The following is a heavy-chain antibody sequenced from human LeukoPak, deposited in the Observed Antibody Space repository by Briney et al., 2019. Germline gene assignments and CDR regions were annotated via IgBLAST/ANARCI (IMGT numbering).Heavy chain of an antibody. Sequence: GGSLRLSCAASGFTFNIYAMSWVRQAPGKGLEWVSAISGSGGSTYYADSVKGRFTISRDNSKNTLYLQMNSLRAEDTAVYYCAKPQPLVATIRRVWLQCYFDYWGQGTLVTVSS. J-gene: IGHJ4*02. CDR2: ISGSGGST. CDR3: AKPQPLVATIRRVWLQCYFDY. CDR1: GFTFNIYA. V-gene: IGHV3-23*01. D-gene: IGHD5-12*01.